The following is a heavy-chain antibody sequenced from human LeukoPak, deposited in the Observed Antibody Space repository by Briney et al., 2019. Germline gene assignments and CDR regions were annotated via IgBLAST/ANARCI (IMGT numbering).Heavy chain of an antibody. CDR3: ASGAVTTHDY. V-gene: IGHV4-59*08. CDR2: IYYSGST. CDR1: GDSISSYY. D-gene: IGHD1/OR15-1a*01. Sequence: SETLSLTCTVSGDSISSYYWSWIRQPPGKGLEWIGYIYYSGSTNYNPSLKSRVTISVDTSKNQFSLKLSSVTAADTAVYYCASGAVTTHDYWGQGTLVTVSS. J-gene: IGHJ4*02.